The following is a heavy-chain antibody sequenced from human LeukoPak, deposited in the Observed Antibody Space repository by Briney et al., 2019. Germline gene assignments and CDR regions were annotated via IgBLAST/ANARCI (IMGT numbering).Heavy chain of an antibody. J-gene: IGHJ2*01. Sequence: SVKVSCKASGGSFISYVITWVRQAPGQGLEWMGRIIPILNVANFAQKFQGRVTITADKSTNTAHMELSSLRSEDTAVYYCARGISGDSYCYFDLWGRGTLVTVSS. CDR1: GGSFISYV. V-gene: IGHV1-69*04. CDR3: ARGISGDSYCYFDL. D-gene: IGHD2-21*01. CDR2: IIPILNVA.